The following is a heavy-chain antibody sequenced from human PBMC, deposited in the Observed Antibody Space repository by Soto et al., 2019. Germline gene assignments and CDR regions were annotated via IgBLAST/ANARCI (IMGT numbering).Heavy chain of an antibody. V-gene: IGHV3-74*01. Sequence: EVQLAESGGGLVQPGGSLRLSCAASGFTFSSYWMYWVRQAPGKGLVYVSRINNDGSGATYAESVKGRLTISRDNAKNTVYLQRNSLRAEDTAVYYCARGGGNHAFDVWGQGTMVTVSS. CDR3: ARGGGNHAFDV. J-gene: IGHJ3*01. CDR2: INNDGSGA. D-gene: IGHD6-25*01. CDR1: GFTFSSYW.